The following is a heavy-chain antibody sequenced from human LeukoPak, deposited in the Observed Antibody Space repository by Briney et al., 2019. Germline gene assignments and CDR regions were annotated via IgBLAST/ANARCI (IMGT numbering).Heavy chain of an antibody. Sequence: GESLKISCKGSGYSFTSYWIGWVRQIPGKGLEWMGIIYPGDSDTRYSPSFQGQVTISADKSISTAYLQWSSLKASDTAMYYCATSKGSGSYFYSYYYGMDVWGQGTTVTVSS. D-gene: IGHD1-26*01. CDR2: IYPGDSDT. CDR1: GYSFTSYW. CDR3: ATSKGSGSYFYSYYYGMDV. J-gene: IGHJ6*02. V-gene: IGHV5-51*01.